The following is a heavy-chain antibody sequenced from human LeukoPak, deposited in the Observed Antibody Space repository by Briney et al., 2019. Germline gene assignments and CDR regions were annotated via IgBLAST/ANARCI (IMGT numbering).Heavy chain of an antibody. CDR1: GGSISSSSYY. CDR3: ARVVPAAFWFDP. V-gene: IGHV4-39*01. CDR2: IYYSGST. J-gene: IGHJ5*02. Sequence: SETLSLTCTVSGGSISSSSYYWGWIRQPTGKGLEWIGSIYYSGSTYYNPSLKSRLTISVDTYKNQSSLKLSSVPAADTAVYYCARVVPAAFWFDPWGQGTLVTVSS. D-gene: IGHD2-2*01.